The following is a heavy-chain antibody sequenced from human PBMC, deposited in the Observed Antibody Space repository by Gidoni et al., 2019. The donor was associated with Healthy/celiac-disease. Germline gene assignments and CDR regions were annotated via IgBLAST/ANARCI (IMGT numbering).Heavy chain of an antibody. CDR1: AFTFSSYW. D-gene: IGHD4-17*01. J-gene: IGHJ4*02. V-gene: IGHV3-7*03. Sequence: AASAFTFSSYWMSCVRQAPGKGLEWVANIKQDGSEKSSVDSVKGRVPISRDNAKKSLYLQMNSLRAEDTAVYYCARVRYGDYIDYWGKGTLVTVSS. CDR2: IKQDGSEK. CDR3: ARVRYGDYIDY.